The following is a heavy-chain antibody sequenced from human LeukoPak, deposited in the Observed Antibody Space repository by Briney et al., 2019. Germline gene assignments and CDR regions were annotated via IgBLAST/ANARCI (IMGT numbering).Heavy chain of an antibody. CDR3: ASTRRDYYFDY. D-gene: IGHD5-24*01. CDR2: IYPGDSDT. CDR1: GSSFTSYW. V-gene: IGHV5-51*01. Sequence: GESLKISCKGSGSSFTSYWIGWVRQLPGKGLEWMGIIYPGDSDTRYSPSFQGQVTISADKSISTAYLQWSSLKASDTAMYYCASTRRDYYFDYWGQGTLVTVSS. J-gene: IGHJ4*02.